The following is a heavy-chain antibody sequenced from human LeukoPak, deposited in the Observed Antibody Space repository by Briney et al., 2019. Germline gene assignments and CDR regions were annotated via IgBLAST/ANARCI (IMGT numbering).Heavy chain of an antibody. V-gene: IGHV1-8*01. CDR1: GYTFTSYD. D-gene: IGHD3-22*01. Sequence: ASVKVSCKASGYTFTSYDINWVRQATGQGLEWMGWMNPNSGNTGYAQKFQGRVTMTRNTSISTAYMELRSLRSDDTAVYYCARARTYYYDSSGYYYPSSDFDYWGQGTLVTVSS. CDR2: MNPNSGNT. CDR3: ARARTYYYDSSGYYYPSSDFDY. J-gene: IGHJ4*02.